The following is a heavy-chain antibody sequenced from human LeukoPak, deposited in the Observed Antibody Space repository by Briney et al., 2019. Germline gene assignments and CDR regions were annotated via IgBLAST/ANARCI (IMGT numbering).Heavy chain of an antibody. Sequence: SETLSLTCTVSGGSISSSSYHWGWIRQPPGKGLEWIGSIYYSGSTYYNPSLKSRVTISVDTSKNQFSLKLSSVTAADTAVYYCARRITIFGVLYYFDYWGQGTLVTVSS. CDR2: IYYSGST. CDR1: GGSISSSSYH. J-gene: IGHJ4*02. V-gene: IGHV4-39*01. D-gene: IGHD3-3*01. CDR3: ARRITIFGVLYYFDY.